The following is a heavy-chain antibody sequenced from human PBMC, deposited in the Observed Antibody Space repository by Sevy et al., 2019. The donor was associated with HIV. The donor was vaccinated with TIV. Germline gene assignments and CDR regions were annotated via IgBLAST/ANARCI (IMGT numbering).Heavy chain of an antibody. V-gene: IGHV1-69*13. CDR1: GGTFSSYA. CDR2: IIPIFGTA. CDR3: ARAGMKYDSSATFDY. J-gene: IGHJ4*02. Sequence: ASVKVSCKASGGTFSSYAISWVRQAPGQGLEWMGGIIPIFGTANYAQKFQGTVTITADESTSTAYMELSSLRSEDTAVYYCARAGMKYDSSATFDYWGQGTLVTVSS. D-gene: IGHD3-22*01.